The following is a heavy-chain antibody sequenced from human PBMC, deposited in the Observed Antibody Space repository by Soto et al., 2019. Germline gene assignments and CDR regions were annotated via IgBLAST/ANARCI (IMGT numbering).Heavy chain of an antibody. Sequence: LRLSCAASGFTFSSYAMSWVRQAPGKGLEWVSSTSYNGAATYYGDSVRGRFTFSRDNSKNMLYLQMNSLTAGDTAVYYCATISVASNTEYWGQGTQVTVSS. J-gene: IGHJ4*02. CDR1: GFTFSSYA. CDR2: TSYNGAAT. CDR3: ATISVASNTEY. V-gene: IGHV3-23*01. D-gene: IGHD5-12*01.